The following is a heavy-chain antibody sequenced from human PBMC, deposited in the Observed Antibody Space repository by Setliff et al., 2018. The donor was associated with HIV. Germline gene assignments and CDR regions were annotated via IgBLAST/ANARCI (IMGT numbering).Heavy chain of an antibody. CDR2: VYDSGNT. Sequence: SETLSLTCALPDQLIGSGNYWGWIRQPPGRGLEWIGSVYDSGNTYYKPALESRAAISLDTSMNQFSLKLSSVTAADTAVYYCARGQLRYLANDYYFDYWGQGTLVTVSS. D-gene: IGHD3-9*01. CDR3: ARGQLRYLANDYYFDY. V-gene: IGHV4-38-2*01. J-gene: IGHJ4*02. CDR1: DQLIGSGNY.